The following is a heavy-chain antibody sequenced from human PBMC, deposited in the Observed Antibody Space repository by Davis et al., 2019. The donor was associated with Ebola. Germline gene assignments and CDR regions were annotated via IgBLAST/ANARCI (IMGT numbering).Heavy chain of an antibody. CDR1: GYTFTSYG. D-gene: IGHD3-10*01. J-gene: IGHJ6*02. CDR2: ISAYNGNT. V-gene: IGHV1-18*01. Sequence: ASVKVSCKASGYTFTSYGISWVRQAPGQGLEWMGWISAYNGNTNYAQKLQGRVTITRDTSASTAYMELSSLRSEDTAVYYCAKAMVRGVNLGGMDVWGQGTTVTVSS. CDR3: AKAMVRGVNLGGMDV.